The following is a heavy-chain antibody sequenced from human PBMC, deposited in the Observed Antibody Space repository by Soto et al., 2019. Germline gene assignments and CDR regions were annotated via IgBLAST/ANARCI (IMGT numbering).Heavy chain of an antibody. CDR2: TYYRSKWYN. CDR1: GDSVSSNSAA. D-gene: IGHD1-7*01. Sequence: SPTLSLTCAISGDSVSSNSAAWNLIRQSPSRGLEWLGRTYYRSKWYNDYSVSVKSRITINPDTSKNQFSLQLNSVTPEDTAVYYCAREPPVTGTKGPFEPWGKGTLVTVSS. V-gene: IGHV6-1*01. J-gene: IGHJ5*02. CDR3: AREPPVTGTKGPFEP.